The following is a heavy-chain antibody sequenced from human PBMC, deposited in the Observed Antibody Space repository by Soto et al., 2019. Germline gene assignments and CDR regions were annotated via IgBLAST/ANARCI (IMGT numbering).Heavy chain of an antibody. CDR1: GYTFNIYG. Sequence: QIQLVQSGAEVKKPGASVKVSCKASGYTFNIYGINWVRQAPGQGLEWMGWISAFNGKTNYAQNVQGRVTMTTYTSTSTAYVELRRLRSDDTAVYYCARDRVPKSSGFFPFDYWGHGTLVTVSS. V-gene: IGHV1-18*01. CDR3: ARDRVPKSSGFFPFDY. CDR2: ISAFNGKT. D-gene: IGHD3-22*01. J-gene: IGHJ4*01.